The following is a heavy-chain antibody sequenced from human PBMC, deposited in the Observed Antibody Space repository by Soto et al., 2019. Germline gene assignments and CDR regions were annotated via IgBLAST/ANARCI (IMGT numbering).Heavy chain of an antibody. CDR1: GYTFTSYG. D-gene: IGHD3-22*01. V-gene: IGHV1-18*01. CDR2: ISAYNGNT. J-gene: IGHJ4*02. CDR3: AREGYYDSSGPWPTNFDY. Sequence: ASVKVSCKASGYTFTSYGISWVRQAPGQGLEWMGWISAYNGNTNYAQKLQGRVTMTTDTSTSTAYMELRSLRADDTAVYYCAREGYYDSSGPWPTNFDYWGQGTLVTVSS.